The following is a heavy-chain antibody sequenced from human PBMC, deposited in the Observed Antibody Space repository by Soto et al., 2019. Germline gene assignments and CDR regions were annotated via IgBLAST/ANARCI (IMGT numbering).Heavy chain of an antibody. CDR1: GGSISTGGYY. CDR2: FYYSGST. D-gene: IGHD4-17*01. V-gene: IGHV4-31*03. CDR3: ARRYGPGFDY. J-gene: IGHJ4*02. Sequence: SETLSLTCTVSGGSISTGGYYWNWIRQHPGKGLEWIGYFYYSGSTYCNPSLKSRVTISVNTSKNQFSLKLSSVTAADTAVYYCARRYGPGFDYWGQGTLVTVS.